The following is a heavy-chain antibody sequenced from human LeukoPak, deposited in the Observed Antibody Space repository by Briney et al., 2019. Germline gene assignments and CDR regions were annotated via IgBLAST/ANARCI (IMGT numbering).Heavy chain of an antibody. CDR3: ARALQDYYYGMDV. CDR1: GDSISGYY. CDR2: IYYSGRT. V-gene: IGHV4-59*08. J-gene: IGHJ6*02. Sequence: SETLSLTCTVSGDSISGYYWSWVRQPPGKGLEWIGYIYYSGRTNYNPSLKSRVTISEDTSKNHFSLRLRSVTAADTAVYYCARALQDYYYGMDVWGQGTTVTVSS. D-gene: IGHD5-24*01.